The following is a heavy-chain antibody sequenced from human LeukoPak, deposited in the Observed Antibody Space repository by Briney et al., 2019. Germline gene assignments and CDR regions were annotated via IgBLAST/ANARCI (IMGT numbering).Heavy chain of an antibody. Sequence: ASVKVSCKASGYTFTSYYMHWVRQAPGQGLEWMGIINPSGGSTSYAQKFQGRVTMTRDTSTSTVYMELSSLRSEDTAVYYCAILIAAAGTVSRADYWGQGTLVTVSS. CDR2: INPSGGST. CDR3: AILIAAAGTVSRADY. J-gene: IGHJ4*02. V-gene: IGHV1-46*01. CDR1: GYTFTSYY. D-gene: IGHD6-13*01.